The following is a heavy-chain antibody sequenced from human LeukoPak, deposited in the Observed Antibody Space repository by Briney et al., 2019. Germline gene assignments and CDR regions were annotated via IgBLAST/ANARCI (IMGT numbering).Heavy chain of an antibody. V-gene: IGHV1-2*02. CDR3: AKGATEGYYYYGLDV. J-gene: IGHJ6*02. Sequence: ASVRVSSTASGYTFTGYYMHWVRQAPGQGLERMGWINPKSGATTYAQKFQDRVTLTRDTSINTAYMDLSGLTSDDTAVFYCAKGATEGYYYYGLDVWGQGTTVTVSS. CDR1: GYTFTGYY. CDR2: INPKSGAT.